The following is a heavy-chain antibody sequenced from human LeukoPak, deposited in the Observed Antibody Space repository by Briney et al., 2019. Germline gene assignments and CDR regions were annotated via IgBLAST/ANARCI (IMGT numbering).Heavy chain of an antibody. CDR2: IYYSGST. CDR3: ARLKLADYYYEGSGYYYRAYFDY. J-gene: IGHJ4*02. V-gene: IGHV4-39*01. Sequence: SETLSLTCTVSGGSISSSSYYWGWIRQPPGKGLEWIGSIYYSGSTYYNPSLKSRVTISVDTSKNQFSLKLSSVTAADTAVYYCARLKLADYYYEGSGYYYRAYFDYWGQGTLVTVSS. CDR1: GGSISSSSYY. D-gene: IGHD3-22*01.